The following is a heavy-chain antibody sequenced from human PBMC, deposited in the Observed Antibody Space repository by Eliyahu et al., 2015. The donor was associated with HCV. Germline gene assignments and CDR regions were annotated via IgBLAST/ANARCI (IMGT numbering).Heavy chain of an antibody. CDR3: AKERQGATPWYFDL. J-gene: IGHJ2*01. V-gene: IGHV3-23*01. CDR1: GFTFSXYA. Sequence: EVQLLXSGGGLVQPGGSLRLSCAASGFTFSXYAMGWVRQAPGEGLEGVSAISGSGGSTYYADSVKGRFTISRDNSKNTLYLQMNSLRAEDTAVYYCAKERQGATPWYFDLWGRGTLVTVSS. D-gene: IGHD1-26*01. CDR2: ISGSGGST.